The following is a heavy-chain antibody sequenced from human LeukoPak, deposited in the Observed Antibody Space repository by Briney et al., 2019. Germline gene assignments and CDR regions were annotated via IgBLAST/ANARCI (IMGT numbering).Heavy chain of an antibody. CDR1: GFTFSDHY. J-gene: IGHJ4*02. Sequence: GGSLRLSCAASGFTFSDHYMDWVRQAPGKGLEWVSRTRDKANSYTTEYAASVKGRFTISRDDSKNSLYLKMNSLKTEDTAVYYCARVAWSGSAFDYWGQGTLVTVSS. CDR2: TRDKANSYTT. D-gene: IGHD3-3*01. CDR3: ARVAWSGSAFDY. V-gene: IGHV3-72*01.